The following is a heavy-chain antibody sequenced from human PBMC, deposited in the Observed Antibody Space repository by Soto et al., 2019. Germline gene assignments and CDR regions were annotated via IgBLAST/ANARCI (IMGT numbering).Heavy chain of an antibody. V-gene: IGHV1-69*06. D-gene: IGHD3-9*01. J-gene: IGHJ6*02. CDR3: ARDRMYYDILTGGSYGMDV. Sequence: SLKVYCKASGGTFSSYAISWVRQAPGQGLEWMGGIIPIFGTANYAQKFQGRVTITADKSTSTAYMELSSLRSEDTAVYYCARDRMYYDILTGGSYGMDVWGQGTTVTVSS. CDR1: GGTFSSYA. CDR2: IIPIFGTA.